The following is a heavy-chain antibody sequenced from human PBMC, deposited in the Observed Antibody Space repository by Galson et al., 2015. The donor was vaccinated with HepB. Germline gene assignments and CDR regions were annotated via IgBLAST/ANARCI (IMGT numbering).Heavy chain of an antibody. Sequence: SVKVSCKASGGSFSTYSISWVRQAPGQGPEWMGGLIPFLGTPNNAPKFYGRLSITADESTTTVYMELRSLRSDDTAVYYCARARDGYCGGGSCYAPDRWGQGTLVTVSS. J-gene: IGHJ5*02. CDR3: ARARDGYCGGGSCYAPDR. CDR2: LIPFLGTP. D-gene: IGHD2-15*01. CDR1: GGSFSTYS. V-gene: IGHV1-69*13.